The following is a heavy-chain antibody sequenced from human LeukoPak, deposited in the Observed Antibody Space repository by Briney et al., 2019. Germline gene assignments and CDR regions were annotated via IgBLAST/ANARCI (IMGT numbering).Heavy chain of an antibody. J-gene: IGHJ3*02. Sequence: GESLKIXCKGSGYSFTSYWIGWERQMPGKGLEWMGIIYPGDSDTRYSPSFQGQVTISADKSISTAYLQWSSLKASDTAMYYCARVECGGDCFSDAFDIWGQGTMVTVSS. CDR1: GYSFTSYW. D-gene: IGHD2-21*02. CDR2: IYPGDSDT. CDR3: ARVECGGDCFSDAFDI. V-gene: IGHV5-51*03.